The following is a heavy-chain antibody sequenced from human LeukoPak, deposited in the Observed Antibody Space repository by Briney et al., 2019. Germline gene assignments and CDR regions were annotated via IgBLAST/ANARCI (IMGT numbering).Heavy chain of an antibody. D-gene: IGHD3-10*01. CDR2: INTNTGNP. CDR3: ARRYGSGPFDP. Sequence: GASVKVSCRASGYTFTSYAMNWVRQAPGQGLEWMGWINTNTGNPTYAQGFTGRFVFSLDTSVSTAYLQISSLKASDTAMYYCARRYGSGPFDPWGQGTLVTVSS. CDR1: GYTFTSYA. J-gene: IGHJ5*02. V-gene: IGHV7-4-1*02.